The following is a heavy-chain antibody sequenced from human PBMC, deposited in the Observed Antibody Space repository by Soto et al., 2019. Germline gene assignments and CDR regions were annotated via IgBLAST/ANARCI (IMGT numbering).Heavy chain of an antibody. J-gene: IGHJ4*02. D-gene: IGHD6-6*01. V-gene: IGHV3-30*04. CDR1: GFIFKNYA. Sequence: QVQLVESGGGVVQPGRSLRLSCAGSGFIFKNYALNWVRQAPGKGLEWVASITRDGYNKYYADSVKGRFTISRDNSRDTLSLQMTALTNEDSSVYYCTKSSAGSSSVVMDYCGQGTRVTVSS. CDR3: TKSSAGSSSVVMDY. CDR2: ITRDGYNK.